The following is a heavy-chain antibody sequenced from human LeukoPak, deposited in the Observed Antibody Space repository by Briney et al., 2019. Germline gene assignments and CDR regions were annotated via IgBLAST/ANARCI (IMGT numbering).Heavy chain of an antibody. CDR1: GYSFTSYW. CDR2: IYPGDSDT. CDR3: ARLYDRSDYGMDV. Sequence: GESLKIPCKGSGYSFTSYWIGWVRQMPGKGLEWMGIIYPGDSDTRYSPSFQGQVTISADKSISTAYLQWSSLKASDTAMYYCARLYDRSDYGMDVWGQGTTVTVSS. V-gene: IGHV5-51*01. J-gene: IGHJ6*02. D-gene: IGHD3-22*01.